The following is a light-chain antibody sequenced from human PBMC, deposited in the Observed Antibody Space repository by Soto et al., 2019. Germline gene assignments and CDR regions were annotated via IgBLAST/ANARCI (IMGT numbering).Light chain of an antibody. CDR1: SSDVGSYDY. CDR2: DVT. Sequence: SALTQPASVSGSPGQSITISCTGSSSDVGSYDYVSWYQHHPGKAPKLLIYDVTTRPSGISHRFSGSKSGHTASLTISGLQAEDGADYYCASYVSSSSVFVFGPGTKLTVL. CDR3: ASYVSSSSVFV. J-gene: IGLJ1*01. V-gene: IGLV2-14*03.